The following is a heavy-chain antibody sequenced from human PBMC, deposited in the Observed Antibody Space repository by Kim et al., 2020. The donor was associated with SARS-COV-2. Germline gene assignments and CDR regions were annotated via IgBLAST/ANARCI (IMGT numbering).Heavy chain of an antibody. CDR1: GGTFSSYA. CDR3: ARGECHGYNFLDY. Sequence: SVKVSCKASGGTFSSYAISWVRQAPGQGLEWMGGIIPIFGTANYAQKFQGRVTITADESTSTAYMELSSLRSEDTAVYYCARGECHGYNFLDYWGQGTLVTVSS. D-gene: IGHD5-12*01. J-gene: IGHJ4*02. V-gene: IGHV1-69*13. CDR2: IIPIFGTA.